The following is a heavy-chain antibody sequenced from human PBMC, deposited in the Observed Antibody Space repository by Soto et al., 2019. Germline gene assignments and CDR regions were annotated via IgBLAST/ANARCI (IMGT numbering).Heavy chain of an antibody. Sequence: QLQLQESGPGLVKPSETLSLTCTVSGASISSSNYYWGWIRQPPGKGLEWIGTIYYSGSTYYNPSLKRRVPISVATSKTQFSLKLSSVTAADTAVYYCARLMITFGVDAFDIWGQGTMVTVSS. J-gene: IGHJ3*02. V-gene: IGHV4-39*01. D-gene: IGHD3-16*01. CDR2: IYYSGST. CDR1: GASISSSNYY. CDR3: ARLMITFGVDAFDI.